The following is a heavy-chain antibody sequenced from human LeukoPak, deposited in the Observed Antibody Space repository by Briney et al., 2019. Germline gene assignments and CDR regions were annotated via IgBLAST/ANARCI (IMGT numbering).Heavy chain of an antibody. CDR2: INHSGST. D-gene: IGHD3-10*01. Sequence: PSETLSLTCAVYGGSFSGYYWSWIRQPPGKGREWIGEINHSGSTNYNPSLKSRVTISVDTSKNQFSLKLSSVTAADTAVYYCARMYYYGSGSYYKHWGQGTLVTVSS. CDR3: ARMYYYGSGSYYKH. V-gene: IGHV4-34*01. CDR1: GGSFSGYY. J-gene: IGHJ4*02.